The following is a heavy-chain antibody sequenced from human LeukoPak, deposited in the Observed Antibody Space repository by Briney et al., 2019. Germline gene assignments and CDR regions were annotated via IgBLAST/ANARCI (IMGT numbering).Heavy chain of an antibody. CDR3: ARALSGSPAVFDS. J-gene: IGHJ4*02. D-gene: IGHD1-26*01. V-gene: IGHV4-59*08. CDR2: RYFSGAS. Sequence: SETLSLTCAVSTGSISGYYWSWIRQPPGKGLEWIGFRYFSGASNYNPSLRGRVTISVDRSKSQVSLKMTSVTAADTAVYYCARALSGSPAVFDSWGQGTLVSVSS. CDR1: TGSISGYY.